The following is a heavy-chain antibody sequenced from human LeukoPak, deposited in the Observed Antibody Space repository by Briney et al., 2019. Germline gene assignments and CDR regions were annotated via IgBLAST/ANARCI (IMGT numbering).Heavy chain of an antibody. CDR3: ASKLSIAAADLYFDY. V-gene: IGHV3-53*01. CDR1: GFTVSSNY. Sequence: PGGSLRLSCAASGFTVSSNYMSWVRQAPGRGLEWVSVIYSGGSTYYADSVKGRFTISRDNAKNSLYLQMNSLRAEDTAVYYCASKLSIAAADLYFDYWGQGILVTVSS. J-gene: IGHJ4*02. CDR2: IYSGGST. D-gene: IGHD6-13*01.